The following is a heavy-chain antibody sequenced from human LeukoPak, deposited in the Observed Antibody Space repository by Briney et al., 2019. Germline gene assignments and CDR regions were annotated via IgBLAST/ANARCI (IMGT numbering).Heavy chain of an antibody. V-gene: IGHV4-30-2*01. J-gene: IGHJ4*02. D-gene: IGHD3-16*01. CDR3: ARAAVGGLFDY. CDR1: GGSISSGGYS. CDR2: IYHSGST. Sequence: SQTLSLTCAVSGGSISSGGYSWSWIRQPPGKGLEWIGYIYHSGSTSYNPSLKSRVTISVDRSKNQFSLKLSSVTAADTAVYYCARAAVGGLFDYWGQGTLVTVSS.